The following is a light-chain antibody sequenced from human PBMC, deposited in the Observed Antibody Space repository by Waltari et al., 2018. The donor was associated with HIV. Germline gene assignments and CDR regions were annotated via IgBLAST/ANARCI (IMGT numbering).Light chain of an antibody. V-gene: IGLV1-36*01. CDR1: SYNNGNNA. CDR2: LDD. CDR3: AAWDDSLNGYV. J-gene: IGLJ1*01. Sequence: QSVLTQPPSVSEAPSPRVTISCSGSSYNNGNNAVNWYHQVPGKAPKLLTYLDDLLSSGVSDRFSGSKSGTSASLAIRGLQSEDEADYYCAAWDDSLNGYVFGSGTKVTVL.